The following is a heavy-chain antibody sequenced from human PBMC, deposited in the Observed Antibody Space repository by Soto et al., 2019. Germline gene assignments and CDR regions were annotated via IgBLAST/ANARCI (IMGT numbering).Heavy chain of an antibody. J-gene: IGHJ6*02. CDR2: INPNSGDT. CDR3: VRDGNMEV. CDR1: GYIFTDYY. V-gene: IGHV1-2*04. Sequence: QVQLVQSGAEVMKPGASVKVSCKASGYIFTDYYMHWVRQAPGQGLEWMGGINPNSGDTNYAQKFQGWVTMTRDTYISTAYRELSRLKSDDTAVYYCVRDGNMEVWGQGTTVTVSS.